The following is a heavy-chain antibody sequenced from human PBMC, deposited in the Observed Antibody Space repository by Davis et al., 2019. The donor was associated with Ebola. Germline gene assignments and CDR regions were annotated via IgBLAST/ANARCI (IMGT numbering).Heavy chain of an antibody. CDR3: ASSITMIVVVIGYYGMDV. Sequence: ASVKVSCKASGYTFTSYYMHWVRQAPGQGLEWMGIINPSGGSTSYAQKFQGRVTMTRDTSTSTVYMELSSLRSEDTAVYYCASSITMIVVVIGYYGMDVWGQGTTVTVSS. D-gene: IGHD3-22*01. CDR1: GYTFTSYY. CDR2: INPSGGST. V-gene: IGHV1-46*01. J-gene: IGHJ6*02.